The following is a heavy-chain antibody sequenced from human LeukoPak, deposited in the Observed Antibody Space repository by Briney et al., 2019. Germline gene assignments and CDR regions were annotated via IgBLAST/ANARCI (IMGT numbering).Heavy chain of an antibody. CDR3: ARDGGRGSGLGGWFDP. J-gene: IGHJ5*02. V-gene: IGHV4-4*07. CDR1: GGSISSYY. Sequence: SETLSLTCTVSGGSISSYYWSWIRQPAGKGLEWIGRIYSSGSTDYNPSLKSRVTISVDTSKNQFSLKLSSVTAADTAVYYCARDGGRGSGLGGWFDPWGQGTLVTVSS. CDR2: IYSSGST. D-gene: IGHD3-10*01.